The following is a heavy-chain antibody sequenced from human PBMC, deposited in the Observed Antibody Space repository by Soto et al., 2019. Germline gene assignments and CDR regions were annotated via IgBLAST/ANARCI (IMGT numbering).Heavy chain of an antibody. Sequence: SETLSLTCTVSGGSISSSNYYWGWIRQPPGKGLEWIGSIFYGGSTYSNPSLKSRVTISADTSKNHFSLKLTSVTAADTAVYYCGRGYYFGGWFDPWGQGTLVTVSS. CDR2: IFYGGST. J-gene: IGHJ5*02. D-gene: IGHD3-22*01. CDR1: GGSISSSNYY. V-gene: IGHV4-39*02. CDR3: GRGYYFGGWFDP.